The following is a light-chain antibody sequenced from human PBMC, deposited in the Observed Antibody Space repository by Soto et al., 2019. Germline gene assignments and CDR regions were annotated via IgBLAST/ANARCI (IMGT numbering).Light chain of an antibody. CDR1: HSISNY. J-gene: IGKJ4*01. V-gene: IGKV1-39*01. CDR3: QESNRVPFT. CDR2: GAS. Sequence: DIQMTQSPSSLSASVGDRVTITCRASHSISNYLNWYQQKLGKAPKLLIYGASSLQSGVPSRFSGSGSGTDFTLIISSLQPEDSATYYCQESNRVPFTFDVGTKLEIK.